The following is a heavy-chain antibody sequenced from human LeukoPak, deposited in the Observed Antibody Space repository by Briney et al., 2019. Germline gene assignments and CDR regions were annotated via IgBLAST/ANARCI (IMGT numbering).Heavy chain of an antibody. CDR2: IYSGGST. D-gene: IGHD5-18*01. V-gene: IGHV3-53*01. CDR1: GFTVSSNY. CDR3: ARARGYSYDYFDY. Sequence: GGSLRLSCAASGFTVSSNYMRWVRQAPGKGLEWVSFIYSGGSTYYEDSVKGRFTISRDNSKNTLYLQMNSLRAEDTAVYHCARARGYSYDYFDYWGQGTLVTVSS. J-gene: IGHJ4*02.